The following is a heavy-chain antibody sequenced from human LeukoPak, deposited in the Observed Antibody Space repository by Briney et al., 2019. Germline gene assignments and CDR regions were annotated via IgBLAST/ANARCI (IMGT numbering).Heavy chain of an antibody. D-gene: IGHD6-13*01. Sequence: GGSLRLSCAASGFTFSNYWMHWVRQVPGKGLMWVSRIKTDGSSTSYADSVKGRFTISRDNAKNTLYLQMNSLRVEDTAVYYCARDFMYSISCAGCWGQGTLVTVSS. J-gene: IGHJ4*02. CDR1: GFTFSNYW. CDR2: IKTDGSST. CDR3: ARDFMYSISCAGC. V-gene: IGHV3-74*01.